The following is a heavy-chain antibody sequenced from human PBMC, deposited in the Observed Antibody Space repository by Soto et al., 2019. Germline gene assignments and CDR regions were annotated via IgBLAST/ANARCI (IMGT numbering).Heavy chain of an antibody. V-gene: IGHV4-34*01. D-gene: IGHD3-3*01. J-gene: IGHJ6*02. CDR1: GGSFSGYY. CDR2: INHSGST. CDR3: ARGRLYYDFWSGYQQGPYYGMDV. Sequence: SETLSLTCAVYGGSFSGYYWSWIRQPPGKGLEWIGEINHSGSTNYNPSLKSRVTISVDTSKNQFSLKLSSVTAADTAVYYCARGRLYYDFWSGYQQGPYYGMDVWCQGTTVTVSS.